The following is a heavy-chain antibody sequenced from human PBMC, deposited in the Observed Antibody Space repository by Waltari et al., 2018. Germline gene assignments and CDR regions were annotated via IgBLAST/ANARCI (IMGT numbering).Heavy chain of an antibody. CDR3: ARGPNMITFGGVIVFRAAGAFDI. V-gene: IGHV4-34*01. CDR2: INHSGST. D-gene: IGHD3-16*02. Sequence: QVQLQQWGAGLLKPSETLSLTCAVYGGSFSGYYWSWIRQPPGQGLEWVGEINHSGSTNYNPSLKSRVTISVDTSKNQFSLKLSSVTAADTAVYYCARGPNMITFGGVIVFRAAGAFDIWGQGTMVTVSS. J-gene: IGHJ3*02. CDR1: GGSFSGYY.